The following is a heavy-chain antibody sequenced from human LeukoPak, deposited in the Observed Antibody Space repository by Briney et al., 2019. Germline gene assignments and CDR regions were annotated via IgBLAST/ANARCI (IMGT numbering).Heavy chain of an antibody. CDR1: GFTFSNYG. Sequence: GGSLRLSCAASGFTFSNYGMHWVRQAPGKGLEWVAVISYDGSNKYYADSVKGRFTISRDNSKNTLYLQMNSLRTEDTAVYYCAKDRDIVVVPAAYLFDYWGQGTLVTVSS. CDR2: ISYDGSNK. CDR3: AKDRDIVVVPAAYLFDY. V-gene: IGHV3-30*18. J-gene: IGHJ4*02. D-gene: IGHD2-2*01.